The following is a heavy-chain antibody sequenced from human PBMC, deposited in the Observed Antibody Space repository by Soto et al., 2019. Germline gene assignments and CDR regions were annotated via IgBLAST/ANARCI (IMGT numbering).Heavy chain of an antibody. J-gene: IGHJ4*02. CDR1: GYTFTGYY. CDR3: ARPLRIQLWDPEYYFDY. V-gene: IGHV1-2*02. Sequence: ASVKVSCKASGYTFTGYYMHWVRQAPGQGLEWMGWINPNSGGTNYAQKFQGRVTMTRDTSISTAYMELSRLRSDDTAVYYCARPLRIQLWDPEYYFDYWGQGTLVTVTS. CDR2: INPNSGGT. D-gene: IGHD5-18*01.